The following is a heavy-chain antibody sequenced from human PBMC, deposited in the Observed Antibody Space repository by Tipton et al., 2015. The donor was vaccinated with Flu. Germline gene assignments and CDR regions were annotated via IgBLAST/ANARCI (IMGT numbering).Heavy chain of an antibody. Sequence: SLRLSCAASGFTFSNAWMSWVRQAPGKGLEWVGRIKTKIDGGTTDYAAPVKGRFTISRDDSKNTPYLQMNRLKTDDTAVYYCARGGEEWGQGTLVTVSS. V-gene: IGHV3-15*01. CDR3: ARGGEE. J-gene: IGHJ4*02. CDR2: IKTKIDGGTT. D-gene: IGHD3-16*01. CDR1: GFTFSNAW.